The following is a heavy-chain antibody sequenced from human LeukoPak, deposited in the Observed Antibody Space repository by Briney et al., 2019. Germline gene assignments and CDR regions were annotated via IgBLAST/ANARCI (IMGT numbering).Heavy chain of an antibody. V-gene: IGHV1-69*05. Sequence: EASVKVSCKASGGTFSSYAISWVRQAPGQGLEWMGGIIPIFGTANYAQKFQGRVSLTRDMSTRTVYLELSSLTTEDTAVYYCARGDYSSSLEGLTFWGQGTLVTVSS. J-gene: IGHJ4*02. CDR2: IIPIFGTA. CDR1: GGTFSSYA. CDR3: ARGDYSSSLEGLTF. D-gene: IGHD4-11*01.